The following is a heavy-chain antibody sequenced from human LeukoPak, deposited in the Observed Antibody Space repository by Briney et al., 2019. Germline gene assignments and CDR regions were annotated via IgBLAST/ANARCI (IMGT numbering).Heavy chain of an antibody. J-gene: IGHJ4*02. Sequence: PGGSLRLSCAASGFTFSSHWTSWVRQAPGKGLEWVANIKQDGSEKYYVDSVKGRFTISRDNAKNSLYLQMNSLRAEDTAVYYCARESSGYSYGTYYFDYWGQGTLVTVSS. V-gene: IGHV3-7*01. CDR3: ARESSGYSYGTYYFDY. D-gene: IGHD5-18*01. CDR2: IKQDGSEK. CDR1: GFTFSSHW.